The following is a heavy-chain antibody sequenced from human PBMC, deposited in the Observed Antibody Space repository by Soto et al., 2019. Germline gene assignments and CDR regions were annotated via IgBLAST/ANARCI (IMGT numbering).Heavy chain of an antibody. CDR1: GGTFSSYA. J-gene: IGHJ6*02. V-gene: IGHV1-69*13. CDR2: IIPIFGTA. Sequence: ASVKVSCKASGGTFSSYAISWVRQAPGQGLEWMGGIIPIFGTANYAQKFQGRVTITADESTSTAYMELSSLRSEDTAVYYCARGSGYSYGYHYYYGMDVWGQGTTVTVSS. CDR3: ARGSGYSYGYHYYYGMDV. D-gene: IGHD5-18*01.